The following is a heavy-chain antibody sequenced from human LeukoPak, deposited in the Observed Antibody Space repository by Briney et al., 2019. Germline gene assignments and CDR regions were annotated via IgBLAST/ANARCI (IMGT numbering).Heavy chain of an antibody. CDR1: GYTFTSYD. J-gene: IGHJ4*02. D-gene: IGHD6-6*01. Sequence: GASVKVSCKASGYTFTSYDINWVRQATGQGLEWMGWMNPSSGNTGYAPKFQGRVTITRDTSTSTAYMELSSLRSEDTAVYYCARDPPYSSSSTSAFDYWGQGTLVTVSS. CDR2: MNPSSGNT. V-gene: IGHV1-8*03. CDR3: ARDPPYSSSSTSAFDY.